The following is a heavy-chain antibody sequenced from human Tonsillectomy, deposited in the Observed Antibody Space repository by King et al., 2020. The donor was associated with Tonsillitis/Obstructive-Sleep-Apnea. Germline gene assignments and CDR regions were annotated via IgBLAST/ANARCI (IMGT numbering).Heavy chain of an antibody. D-gene: IGHD3-10*01. CDR1: GFTFSSYA. CDR3: VKLGGFGELLS. CDR2: ISSNGGSA. V-gene: IGHV3-64D*06. Sequence: VQLVESGGGLVQPGGSLRLSCSASGFTFSSYAMHWVRQTPGKGLEYVSGISSNGGSAYYADSVQGRITISRDNSKNTLYLQMNSLRAEDTAVYYCVKLGGFGELLSWGQGTLVTVSS. J-gene: IGHJ4*02.